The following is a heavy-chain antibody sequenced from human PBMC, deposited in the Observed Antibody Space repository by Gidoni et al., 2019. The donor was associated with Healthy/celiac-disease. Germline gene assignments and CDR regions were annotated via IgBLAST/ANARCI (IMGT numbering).Heavy chain of an antibody. CDR1: GGSFSGYY. D-gene: IGHD4-17*01. CDR2: INHSGST. Sequence: QVQLQQWGAGLLKPSETLSLTCAVYGGSFSGYYWSWIRQPPGKGLEWIGEINHSGSTNYNPSLKSRVTISVDTSKNQFSLKLSSVTAADTAVYYCAREGTGDDYGDYGDAFDIWGQGTMVTVSS. J-gene: IGHJ3*02. CDR3: AREGTGDDYGDYGDAFDI. V-gene: IGHV4-34*01.